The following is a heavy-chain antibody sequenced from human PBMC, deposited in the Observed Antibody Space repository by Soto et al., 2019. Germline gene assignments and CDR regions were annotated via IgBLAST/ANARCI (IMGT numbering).Heavy chain of an antibody. Sequence: PGESLKISCKGSGYSFTSYWISWVRQMPGKGLKWMGRIDPSDSYTNYSPSFQGHVTISADKSISTAYLQWSSLKASDTAMYYCATLPLLWFGEPRGYYGMDVWGQGTTVTVS. CDR3: ATLPLLWFGEPRGYYGMDV. J-gene: IGHJ6*02. V-gene: IGHV5-10-1*01. CDR1: GYSFTSYW. D-gene: IGHD3-10*01. CDR2: IDPSDSYT.